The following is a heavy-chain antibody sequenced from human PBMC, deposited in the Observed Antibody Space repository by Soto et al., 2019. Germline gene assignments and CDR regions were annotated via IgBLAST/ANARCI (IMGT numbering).Heavy chain of an antibody. CDR2: LYNGGAT. J-gene: IGHJ4*02. V-gene: IGHV3-53*04. CDR1: GFIVSSNY. CDR3: VRGRYGSEIH. Sequence: LRLSCAASGFIVSSNYMTWVRQAPGKGLEWVSLLYNGGATHYAASVKGRFTISSHSSQNTMFLQMNSLRTEDTATYYCVRGRYGSEIHWGQGTKVTVS. D-gene: IGHD3-10*01.